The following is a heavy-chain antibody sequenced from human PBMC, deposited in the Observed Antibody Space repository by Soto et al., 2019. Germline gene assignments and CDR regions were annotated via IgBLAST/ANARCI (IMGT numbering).Heavy chain of an antibody. CDR1: GFTFSSYA. J-gene: IGHJ6*03. D-gene: IGHD2-2*01. CDR2: ISGSGGST. CDR3: AKANPLVPAAISPSLDYYYYMDV. Sequence: EVQLLESGGGLVQPGGSLRLSCAASGFTFSSYAMSWVRQAPGKGLEWVSAISGSGGSTYYADSVKGRFTISRDNSKNTLYLQMNSLRAEDTAVYYCAKANPLVPAAISPSLDYYYYMDVWGKGTTVTVSS. V-gene: IGHV3-23*01.